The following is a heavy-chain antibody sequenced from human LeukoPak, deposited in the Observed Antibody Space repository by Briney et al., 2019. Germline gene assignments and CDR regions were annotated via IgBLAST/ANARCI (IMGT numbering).Heavy chain of an antibody. Sequence: GRSLRLSCAASGFSFSSYGMHWVRQAPVKGLDWVAVIWYDGSNKNYADSVKGRFTISRDNSKNTLYLLMDSLRAEDTGVYYCAREGYYGAFDIWGQGTMVTVSS. CDR1: GFSFSSYG. J-gene: IGHJ3*02. CDR2: IWYDGSNK. D-gene: IGHD3-10*01. CDR3: AREGYYGAFDI. V-gene: IGHV3-33*01.